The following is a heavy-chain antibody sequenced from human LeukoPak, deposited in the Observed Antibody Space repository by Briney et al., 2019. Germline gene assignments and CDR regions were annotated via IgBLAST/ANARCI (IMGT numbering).Heavy chain of an antibody. CDR3: AKDASGYCSSTSCYTGVGVYYYYYMDV. V-gene: IGHV3-15*01. CDR2: IKSKTDGGTT. CDR1: GFTFSNAW. J-gene: IGHJ6*03. D-gene: IGHD2-2*02. Sequence: KSGGSLRLSCAASGFTFSNAWMSWVRQAPGKGLEWVGRIKSKTDGGTTDYAAPVKGRFTISRDDSKNTLYLQMNSLKTEDTAVYYCAKDASGYCSSTSCYTGVGVYYYYYMDVWGKGTTVTVSS.